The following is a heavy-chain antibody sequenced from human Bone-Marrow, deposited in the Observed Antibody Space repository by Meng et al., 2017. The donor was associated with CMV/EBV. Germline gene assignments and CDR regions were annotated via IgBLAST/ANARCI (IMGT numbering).Heavy chain of an antibody. V-gene: IGHV1-2*02. CDR1: GSTFTGYY. D-gene: IGHD2-2*01. J-gene: IGHJ5*02. CDR3: ARDLLYQLLSVRWFDP. CDR2: INPNSGGT. Sequence: GSTFTGYYMRWVRQAPGQGLEWIGWINPNSGGTNYAQKFQGRVTLTRDTSISTAYMELSRLRSDDTAVYYCARDLLYQLLSVRWFDPWGQGTLVTVSS.